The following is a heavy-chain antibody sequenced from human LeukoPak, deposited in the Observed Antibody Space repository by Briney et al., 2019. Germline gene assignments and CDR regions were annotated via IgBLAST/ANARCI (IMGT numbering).Heavy chain of an antibody. Sequence: PGGSLRLSCAVSGFTFSSYSMNWVRQAPGKGLEWVSSISSSSSYIYYADSVKGRFTISRDNAKNSLYLQMNSLRAEDTAVYYCARDNADYYDSSGYWRWGQGTLVTVSS. CDR1: GFTFSSYS. J-gene: IGHJ4*02. CDR3: ARDNADYYDSSGYWR. CDR2: ISSSSSYI. V-gene: IGHV3-21*01. D-gene: IGHD3-22*01.